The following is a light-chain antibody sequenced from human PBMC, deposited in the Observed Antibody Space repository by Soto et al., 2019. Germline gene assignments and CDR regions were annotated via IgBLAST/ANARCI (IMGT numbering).Light chain of an antibody. V-gene: IGKV3D-20*01. CDR2: DAS. Sequence: EIVLTQSPVTLSLSPGERGTLSCGASQSVTTNFLAWYQHKPGLAPRLLIYDASTRATGTPDRFSGSGSGTDFTLTISGLEPEDSGVYYCQQYGNLITFGQGTRLEIK. CDR1: QSVTTNF. CDR3: QQYGNLIT. J-gene: IGKJ5*01.